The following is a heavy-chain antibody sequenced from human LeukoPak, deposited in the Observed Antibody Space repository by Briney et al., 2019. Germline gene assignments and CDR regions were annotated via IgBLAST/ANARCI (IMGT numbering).Heavy chain of an antibody. Sequence: GASVKVSCKASGYTFTGYYIHWVRQAPGQGLEWMGWINPNSGGTNYAQRFQGRVTMTRDTSISTAYMELSRLRSDGTAVFYCARVLRYYYDSSGYYPFDYWGQGTLVSVSS. CDR2: INPNSGGT. CDR3: ARVLRYYYDSSGYYPFDY. V-gene: IGHV1-2*02. D-gene: IGHD3-22*01. J-gene: IGHJ4*02. CDR1: GYTFTGYY.